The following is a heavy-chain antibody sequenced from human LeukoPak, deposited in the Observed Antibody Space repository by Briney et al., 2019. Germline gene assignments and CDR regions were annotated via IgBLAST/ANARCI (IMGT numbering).Heavy chain of an antibody. J-gene: IGHJ4*02. Sequence: PGGSLRLSCAASGFTFSTYAMHWVRQAPGKGLEWVAVISYDGSNKYYADSVKGRFTISRDNSKNTLYLQMNSLRAEDTAVNYCARDTDTAMVYYFDYWGQGTLVTVSS. D-gene: IGHD5-18*01. CDR1: GFTFSTYA. CDR3: ARDTDTAMVYYFDY. V-gene: IGHV3-30-3*01. CDR2: ISYDGSNK.